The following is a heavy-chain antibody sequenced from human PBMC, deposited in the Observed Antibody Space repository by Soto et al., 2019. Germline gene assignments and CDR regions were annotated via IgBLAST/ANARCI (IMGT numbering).Heavy chain of an antibody. Sequence: QVQLVESGGGVVQPGTSLRLSCAASGSTFSSYGMHWVRQAPGKGLEWVAVISYDGRNKRYVDSVKGRFTISRDNSKNTLDLQMNSLRAEDTAMYDCAKDTYYHDSSGYYTFDNWGQGTLVTVSS. V-gene: IGHV3-30*18. CDR3: AKDTYYHDSSGYYTFDN. CDR2: ISYDGRNK. CDR1: GSTFSSYG. J-gene: IGHJ4*02. D-gene: IGHD3-22*01.